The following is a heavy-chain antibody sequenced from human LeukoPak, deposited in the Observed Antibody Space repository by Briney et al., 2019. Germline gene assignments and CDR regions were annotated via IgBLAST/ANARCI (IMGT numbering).Heavy chain of an antibody. Sequence: PSQTLSLTCTVSGGSISSGDYYWSWIRQPPGTGLEWIGEINHDGSTNYNPSLKSRVTISEDTSKNQFSLKMTSVTAADTAVYYCARARGTSGWSTWGQGTLVTVSS. CDR3: ARARGTSGWST. D-gene: IGHD6-19*01. CDR2: INHDGST. J-gene: IGHJ5*02. V-gene: IGHV4-30-4*01. CDR1: GGSISSGDYY.